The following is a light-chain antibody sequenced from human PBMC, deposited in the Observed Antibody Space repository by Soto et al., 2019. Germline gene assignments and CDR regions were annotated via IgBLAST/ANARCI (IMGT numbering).Light chain of an antibody. CDR2: DVS. Sequence: QSALTQPASVSGFPGQSITISCTGTSSDIGNYNYVSWYQQDPGKAPKLMIYDVSNRPSGVSNRFSGSKSGITASLTISGLQAEDEADYYCSSYTRSSTYVFGTGTKVTVL. V-gene: IGLV2-14*01. CDR3: SSYTRSSTYV. J-gene: IGLJ1*01. CDR1: SSDIGNYNY.